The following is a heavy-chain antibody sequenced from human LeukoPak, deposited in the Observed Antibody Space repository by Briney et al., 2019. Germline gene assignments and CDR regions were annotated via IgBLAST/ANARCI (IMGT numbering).Heavy chain of an antibody. CDR3: ARDRVGATDYFDY. D-gene: IGHD1-26*01. J-gene: IGHJ4*02. Sequence: QPGGSLRLSCAASGFTFSSYAMHWVRQAPGKGLEWVAVISYDGSNKYYADSVKGRFIISRDNSKNTLYLQMNSLRAEDTAVYYCARDRVGATDYFDYWGRGTLVTVSS. V-gene: IGHV3-30-3*01. CDR2: ISYDGSNK. CDR1: GFTFSSYA.